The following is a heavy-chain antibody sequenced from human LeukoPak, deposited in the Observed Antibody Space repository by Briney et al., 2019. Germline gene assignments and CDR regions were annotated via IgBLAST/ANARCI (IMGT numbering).Heavy chain of an antibody. V-gene: IGHV4-59*02. CDR3: TRGNGWYYY. J-gene: IGHJ4*02. CDR2: MYYSGST. CDR1: GGSVSNYY. D-gene: IGHD6-19*01. Sequence: SETLSLTCTVSGGSVSNYYWSWIRQPPGKGLEWIGYMYYSGSTNYNPSLKSRVTISVDTSKNQFSLRLTSVTAADTAVYYCTRGNGWYYYWGQGTLVTVSS.